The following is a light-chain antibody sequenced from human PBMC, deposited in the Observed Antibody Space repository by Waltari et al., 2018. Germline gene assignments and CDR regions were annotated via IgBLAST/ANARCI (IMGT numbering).Light chain of an antibody. CDR3: QQYSNCPYT. Sequence: EIVMTQSPDTLSVAPGERVTLSCRASQSVHTNLACYQQKPGQPPRLLIYVSSTRATGVPARFSGSGSGTEFTLTISSLESEDFAVYYCQQYSNCPYTFGQGTKLEIK. V-gene: IGKV3-15*01. CDR1: QSVHTN. CDR2: VSS. J-gene: IGKJ2*01.